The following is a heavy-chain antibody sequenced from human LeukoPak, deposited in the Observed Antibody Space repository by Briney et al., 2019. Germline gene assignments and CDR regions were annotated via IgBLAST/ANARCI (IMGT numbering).Heavy chain of an antibody. D-gene: IGHD3-10*01. CDR1: GFTFSSYW. V-gene: IGHV3-7*03. Sequence: SGGSLRLSCAASGFTFSSYWMTWVRQAPGKGLEWVANTKEDGSKKNYVDSVKGRFTISRDNAKNSLYLQMNSLRAEDTAVYYCARDGVVRGDGLAFDIWGQGTMVTVSS. CDR2: TKEDGSKK. J-gene: IGHJ3*02. CDR3: ARDGVVRGDGLAFDI.